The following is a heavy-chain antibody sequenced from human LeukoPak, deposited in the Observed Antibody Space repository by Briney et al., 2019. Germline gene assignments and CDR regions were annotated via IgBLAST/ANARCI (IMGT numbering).Heavy chain of an antibody. CDR2: ISYDGSNK. CDR1: GFTFSSNA. J-gene: IGHJ6*02. D-gene: IGHD3-16*01. CDR3: ARADYVWGSFYYGMDV. Sequence: GGSLRLSCAASGFTFSSNAMHWVRQAPGKGLEWVAVISYDGSNKYYGDSVKGRFTISRDNSKNTLYLQMNSLRAEDTAVYYCARADYVWGSFYYGMDVWGQGTTVTVSS. V-gene: IGHV3-30-3*01.